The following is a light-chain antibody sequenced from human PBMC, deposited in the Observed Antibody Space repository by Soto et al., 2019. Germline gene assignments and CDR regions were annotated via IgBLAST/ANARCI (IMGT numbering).Light chain of an antibody. Sequence: EIVLTQSPATLSLSPGERATLSCRASQSVSSYLAWYQQKPGQAPRLLIYDASNRATGIPARFSGSGSGTAFTLTISSLEPEDFAVYYCHQRSNWPTVTFGGGTKVEIK. J-gene: IGKJ4*01. CDR3: HQRSNWPTVT. CDR1: QSVSSY. CDR2: DAS. V-gene: IGKV3-11*01.